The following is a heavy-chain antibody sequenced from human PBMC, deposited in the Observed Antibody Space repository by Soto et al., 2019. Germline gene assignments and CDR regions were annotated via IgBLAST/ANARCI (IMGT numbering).Heavy chain of an antibody. V-gene: IGHV2-5*02. D-gene: IGHD3-10*02. CDR1: GLSLSTSGEA. CDR3: AHYVSTRPAGWFEP. Sequence: QITLKESGPPLVKPTQTLTLTCTFSGLSLSTSGEAVGWIRQPPGKALEWLALIYWDDDKRYNPTLKTRLTITKDTSRNQVVLTLSNMDPLDTATYYCAHYVSTRPAGWFEPWGQGILVTVSS. J-gene: IGHJ5*02. CDR2: IYWDDDK.